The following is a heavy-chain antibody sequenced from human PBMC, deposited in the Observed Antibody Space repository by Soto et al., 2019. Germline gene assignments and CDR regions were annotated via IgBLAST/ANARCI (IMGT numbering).Heavy chain of an antibody. Sequence: GGSLRLSCAASGFTFRSYSMNWIRQAPGKGLEWVSSISTNGNYIYYADSVKGRLTISRDYAKNSLYLQMNSLRAEDTAVYYCARETIFGIVIKGYFDSWGQGTLVTVSS. J-gene: IGHJ4*02. CDR2: ISTNGNYI. D-gene: IGHD3-3*01. CDR3: ARETIFGIVIKGYFDS. V-gene: IGHV3-21*01. CDR1: GFTFRSYS.